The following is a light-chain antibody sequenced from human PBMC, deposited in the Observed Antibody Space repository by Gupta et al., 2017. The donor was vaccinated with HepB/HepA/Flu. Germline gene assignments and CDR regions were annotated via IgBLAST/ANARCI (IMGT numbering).Light chain of an antibody. J-gene: IGLJ2*01. Sequence: QSVLTQPPSASGTPGQRVTISCSGSSSNIGSNYVYWYQQLPGTAPNLLLYRNNKRHSGVPERFSGSKSGTSASLAISGLRSEEEADYYCEAWEDSLSGRVVFGGGTKLTVL. CDR3: EAWEDSLSGRVV. CDR2: RNN. CDR1: SSNIGSNY. V-gene: IGLV1-47*01.